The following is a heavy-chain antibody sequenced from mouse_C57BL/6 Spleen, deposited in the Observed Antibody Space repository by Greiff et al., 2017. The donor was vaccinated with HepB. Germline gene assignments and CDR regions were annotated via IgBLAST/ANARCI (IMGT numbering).Heavy chain of an antibody. CDR2: ISDGGSYT. J-gene: IGHJ1*03. D-gene: IGHD3-2*02. V-gene: IGHV5-4*01. CDR3: ARDRGAQALFDV. Sequence: EVQLVESGGGLVKPGGSLKLSCAASGFTFSSYAMSWVRQTPEKRLEWVATISDGGSYTYYPDNVKGRFTISRANAKNNRYLQRSHLKSEDTAMYYCARDRGAQALFDVWGTGTTVTVAS. CDR1: GFTFSSYA.